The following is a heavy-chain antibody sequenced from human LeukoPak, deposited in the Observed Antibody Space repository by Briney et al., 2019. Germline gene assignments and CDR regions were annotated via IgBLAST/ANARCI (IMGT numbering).Heavy chain of an antibody. CDR1: GGSFSGYY. D-gene: IGHD6-6*01. Sequence: SETLSLTCAVYGGSFSGYYWSWIRQPPGKGLEWIGEINHSGSTNYNPSLKSRVTISVDTSKNQFSLKLSSATAADTAVYYCARDVGDEYSSSSGAFDIWGQGTMVTVSS. V-gene: IGHV4-34*01. J-gene: IGHJ3*02. CDR3: ARDVGDEYSSSSGAFDI. CDR2: INHSGST.